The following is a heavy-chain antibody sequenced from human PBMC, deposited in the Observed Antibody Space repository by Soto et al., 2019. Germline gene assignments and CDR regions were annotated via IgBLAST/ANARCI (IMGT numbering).Heavy chain of an antibody. CDR2: IYYSGRT. V-gene: IGHV4-31*02. CDR3: ASFFFQAEDGIRDIRAVSAFLLNRSSDL. Sequence: QGKGLEWIGYIYYSGRTYYNPSLKSRVTISVDTSKNQCSLMLSSVTAADTAVYYCASFFFQAEDGIRDIRAVSAFLLNRSSDL. D-gene: IGHD2-15*01. J-gene: IGHJ2*01.